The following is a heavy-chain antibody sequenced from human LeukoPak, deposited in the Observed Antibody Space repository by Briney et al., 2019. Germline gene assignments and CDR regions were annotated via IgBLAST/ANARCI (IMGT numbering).Heavy chain of an antibody. CDR1: GDTLNRYT. D-gene: IGHD2-15*01. J-gene: IGHJ5*01. CDR3: SRSPQSGGSYINWFDS. Sequence: SVKVSCKSSGDTLNRYTVRWVRQAPAHGLEWMGRIIPILAAPTYAQKFQGRVTITANKSTNTVYMEMSSLRSEVTAIYYCSRSPQSGGSYINWFDSWGQGTLVTVSS. V-gene: IGHV1-69*08. CDR2: IIPILAAP.